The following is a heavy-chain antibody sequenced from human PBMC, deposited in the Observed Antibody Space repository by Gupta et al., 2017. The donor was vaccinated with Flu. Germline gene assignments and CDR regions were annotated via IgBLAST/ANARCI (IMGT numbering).Heavy chain of an antibody. V-gene: IGHV1-24*01. D-gene: IGHD3-3*01. CDR1: GYTLTELS. CDR2: FDPEYGET. Sequence: QVQLVQSGAEVQKPGASVKVSCKVSGYTLTELSLHWVGQAPGKGLEWMGGFDPEYGETIYAQKFQGRVTMTEDTSTDTAYMELSSLRSEDTAVYYCATGGAVRFLATSYYMDVWGKGTTVTVSS. CDR3: ATGGAVRFLATSYYMDV. J-gene: IGHJ6*03.